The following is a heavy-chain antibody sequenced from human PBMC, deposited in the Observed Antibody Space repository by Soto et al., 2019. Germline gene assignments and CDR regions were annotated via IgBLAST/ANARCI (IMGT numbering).Heavy chain of an antibody. CDR2: ISYDGSNK. CDR3: AKMGVVGATLDY. CDR1: GFTFSSYG. J-gene: IGHJ4*02. V-gene: IGHV3-30*18. D-gene: IGHD1-26*01. Sequence: GGSLRLSCAASGFTFSSYGMHWVRQAPGKGLGWVAVISYDGSNKYYADSVKGRFTISRDNSKNTLYLQMNSLRAEDTAVYCCAKMGVVGATLDYWGQGTLVTVSS.